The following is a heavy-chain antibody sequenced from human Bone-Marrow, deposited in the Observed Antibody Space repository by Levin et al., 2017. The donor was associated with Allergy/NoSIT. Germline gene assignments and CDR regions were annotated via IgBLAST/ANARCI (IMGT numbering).Heavy chain of an antibody. CDR1: GFSFDTYA. Sequence: GGSLRLSCEASGFSFDTYAMHWVRQAPGKGLEWVGVSSYDGRNKHYAPSLKGRFTISRDNSKNTMYLQMDSLRTDVTAVYYCARDGPRDYDILPAEDLWGQGTMVTVSS. CDR2: SSYDGRNK. D-gene: IGHD3-9*01. J-gene: IGHJ3*01. CDR3: ARDGPRDYDILPAEDL. V-gene: IGHV3-30*04.